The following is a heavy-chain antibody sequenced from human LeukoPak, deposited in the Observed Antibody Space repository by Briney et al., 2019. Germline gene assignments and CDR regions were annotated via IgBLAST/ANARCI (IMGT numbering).Heavy chain of an antibody. V-gene: IGHV4-34*01. CDR3: ARALYYYDSSGYPGDGRSYYYYYMDV. D-gene: IGHD3-22*01. J-gene: IGHJ6*03. CDR1: GGSFSDYY. Sequence: PSETLSLTCAFYGGSFSDYYWSWIRQPPGKGLEWIGEINHSGSTNYNPSLKSRVTISVDTSKNQFSLKLSSVTAADTAVYYCARALYYYDSSGYPGDGRSYYYYYMDVWGKGTTVTVSS. CDR2: INHSGST.